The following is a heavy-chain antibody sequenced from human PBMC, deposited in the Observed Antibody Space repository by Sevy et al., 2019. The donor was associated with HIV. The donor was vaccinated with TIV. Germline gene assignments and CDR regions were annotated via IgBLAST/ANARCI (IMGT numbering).Heavy chain of an antibody. CDR1: GFTFNAYS. J-gene: IGHJ4*02. D-gene: IGHD1-26*01. V-gene: IGHV3-21*01. CDR2: ISSSGDHI. CDR3: ASFSGSY. Sequence: GGSLRLPCAASGFTFNAYSMNWVRQAPGKGLEWVSSISSSGDHIYYADSVKGRFTVSRDNAKNSLYLQINSLRVEDTAVYYCASFSGSYWGQGTLVTVSS.